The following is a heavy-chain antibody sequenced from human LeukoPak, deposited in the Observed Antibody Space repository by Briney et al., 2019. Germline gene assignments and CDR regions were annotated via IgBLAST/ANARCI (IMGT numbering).Heavy chain of an antibody. J-gene: IGHJ4*02. CDR3: ARDMDGRGDYGFDY. CDR2: INPDSGGT. V-gene: IGHV1-2*02. D-gene: IGHD4-17*01. CDR1: GYTFTYYY. Sequence: GASVKVSCKASGYTFTYYYIHWLRQAPGQGLEWMGWINPDSGGTKYAQKFQGRVTMTRDTSIDTVYMELSSLRSEDTAVYYCARDMDGRGDYGFDYWGQGTLVTVSS.